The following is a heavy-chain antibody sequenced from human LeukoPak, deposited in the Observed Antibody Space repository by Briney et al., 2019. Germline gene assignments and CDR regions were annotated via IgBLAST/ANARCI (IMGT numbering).Heavy chain of an antibody. D-gene: IGHD3-3*02. CDR3: ARDGIFGIFDY. CDR2: IYTSGST. CDR1: GGSISSYY. J-gene: IGHJ4*02. V-gene: IGHV4-4*07. Sequence: PSETLSLTCTVSGGSISSYYWSWIRQPAGKGLEWIGRIYTSGSTNYNPSLKSRVTLSVDTYKNQFSLKLSSVTAADTAVYYCARDGIFGIFDYRGQGTLVTVSS.